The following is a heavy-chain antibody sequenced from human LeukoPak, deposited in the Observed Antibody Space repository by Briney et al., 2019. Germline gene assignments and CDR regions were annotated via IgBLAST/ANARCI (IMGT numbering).Heavy chain of an antibody. V-gene: IGHV3-23*01. J-gene: IGHJ4*02. CDR3: AKFYDILTGYFDY. CDR2: ISGGGATTYYA. CDR1: GFTFSSYA. Sequence: GGSLRLSCAASGFTFSSYAMSWVRQSPGKGLEWVSAISGGGATTYYAYYADSVKARFTISRDNSKNTLYLQMNSLRAEDTAVYYCAKFYDILTGYFDYWGQGTLVTVSS. D-gene: IGHD3-9*01.